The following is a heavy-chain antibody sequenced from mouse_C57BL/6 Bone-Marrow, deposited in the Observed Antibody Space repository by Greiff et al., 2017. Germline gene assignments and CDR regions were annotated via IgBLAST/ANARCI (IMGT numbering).Heavy chain of an antibody. CDR1: GYTFTDYY. CDR3: ARWTY. J-gene: IGHJ3*01. CDR2: IYPGSGNT. Sequence: VQLQQSGAELVRPGASVKLSCKASGYTFTDYYINWVKQRPGQGLEWIARIYPGSGNTYYNEKFKGKATLTAEKSSSTAYMQLSSLTSKDSAVYFCARWTYWGQGTLVTVSA. V-gene: IGHV1-76*01.